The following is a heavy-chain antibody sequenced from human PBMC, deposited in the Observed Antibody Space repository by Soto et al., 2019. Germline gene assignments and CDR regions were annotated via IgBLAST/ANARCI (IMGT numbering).Heavy chain of an antibody. D-gene: IGHD2-2*02. CDR2: IDPSDSYT. Sequence: GESLKISCKGSGYSFTSYWISWVRQMPGKGLEWMGRIDPSDSYTNYSPSFQGHVTISADKSISTAYLQWSSLKASDTAMYYCARHQGYCSSTSYYTAYYYYGMDVWGQGTTVTVSS. CDR1: GYSFTSYW. V-gene: IGHV5-10-1*01. J-gene: IGHJ6*02. CDR3: ARHQGYCSSTSYYTAYYYYGMDV.